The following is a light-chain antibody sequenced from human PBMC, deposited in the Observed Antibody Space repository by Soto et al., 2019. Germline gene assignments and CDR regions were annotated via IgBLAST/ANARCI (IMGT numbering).Light chain of an antibody. Sequence: IHMTHSPATLSASVLYRVAITFLASRSIVTWLAWYQQRPGKAPKLLVYGVSSLETGVPSRFSGSGSGTEFTLTISSLQPDDFATYYCQYYNTFSATFGEGTKVDIK. CDR2: GVS. V-gene: IGKV1-5*01. CDR3: QYYNTFSAT. J-gene: IGKJ1*01. CDR1: RSIVTW.